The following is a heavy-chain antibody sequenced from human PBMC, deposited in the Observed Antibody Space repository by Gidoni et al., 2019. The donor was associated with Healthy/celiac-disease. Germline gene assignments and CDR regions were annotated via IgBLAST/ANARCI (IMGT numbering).Heavy chain of an antibody. CDR2: ISGSGFST. J-gene: IGHJ4*02. V-gene: IGHV3-23*01. D-gene: IGHD6-6*01. Sequence: EVQLLESGGGLVQPGGSLSLSCAASGFTFSNYAMSWVRQAPGKGLALVSAISGSGFSTYYAGSVKGRFTISRDNSKNTLHLQMNSLRAEDTAIYYCAKGGSSSPLYYFDYWGQGTLVTVSS. CDR1: GFTFSNYA. CDR3: AKGGSSSPLYYFDY.